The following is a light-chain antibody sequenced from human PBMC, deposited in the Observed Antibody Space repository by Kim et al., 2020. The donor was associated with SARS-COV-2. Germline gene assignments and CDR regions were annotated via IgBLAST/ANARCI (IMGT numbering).Light chain of an antibody. CDR3: CSYAGDATVV. Sequence: GQSITISGAGTSSDVGSYSLVSWYQQYPGKVPTAIIYEDTKRPSGVSNRFSGSKSGNTASLTISGLQADDEAIYFCCSYAGDATVVFGGGTEVTVL. V-gene: IGLV2-23*01. J-gene: IGLJ2*01. CDR2: EDT. CDR1: SSDVGSYSL.